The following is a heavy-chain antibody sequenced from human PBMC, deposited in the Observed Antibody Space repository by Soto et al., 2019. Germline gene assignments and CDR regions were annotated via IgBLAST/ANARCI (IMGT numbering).Heavy chain of an antibody. J-gene: IGHJ2*01. D-gene: IGHD5-18*01. CDR2: ISYDGSNK. V-gene: IGHV3-30-3*01. CDR1: GFTFNNYA. CDR3: ARDPLWGTAMVLWYFDL. Sequence: GSLRLXCAASGFTFNNYAMHWVRQAPGKGLEWVALISYDGSNKYYADSVKGRFTISRDNSKNTLYLQMNSLRAEDTAVYYCARDPLWGTAMVLWYFDLWGRGTLVTVSS.